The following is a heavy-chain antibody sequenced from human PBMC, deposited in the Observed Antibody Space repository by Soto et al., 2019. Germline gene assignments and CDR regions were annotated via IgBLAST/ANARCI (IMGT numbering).Heavy chain of an antibody. V-gene: IGHV1-69*12. Sequence: QVQLVQSGAEVKKPGSSVKVTCTASGGTFSSNAISWVRQAPGQGLEWMGGIIPSFGTAHYAQQFQGRVTITADESTSTASLELSRLNFEGPAGYYGGGGGRGYSSGPRCYFEFCGQGTLVTVSS. CDR3: GGGGRGYSSGPRCYFEF. D-gene: IGHD5-18*01. CDR2: IIPSFGTA. CDR1: GGTFSSNA. J-gene: IGHJ4*02.